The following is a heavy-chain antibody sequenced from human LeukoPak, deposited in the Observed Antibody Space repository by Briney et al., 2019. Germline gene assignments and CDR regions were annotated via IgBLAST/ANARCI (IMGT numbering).Heavy chain of an antibody. V-gene: IGHV4-4*07. Sequence: SETLSLTCTVSGGSISSYYWSWIRQPAGKGLEWIGRIYTSGSTNYNPSLKSRVTMSVDTSKNQFSLKLTSVTAADTAIYYCARVIPTARRYNWFDPWGQGTLVTVSS. D-gene: IGHD2-2*01. CDR2: IYTSGST. CDR1: GGSISSYY. J-gene: IGHJ5*02. CDR3: ARVIPTARRYNWFDP.